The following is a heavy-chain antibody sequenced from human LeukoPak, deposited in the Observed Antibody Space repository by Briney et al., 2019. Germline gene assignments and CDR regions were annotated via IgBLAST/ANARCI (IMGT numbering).Heavy chain of an antibody. D-gene: IGHD3-3*02. Sequence: SETLSLTCAVYGGALSDYYWSWIRQPPGKGLEWIGEINHSGSTNYNPSLKSRVTISVETSKNQFSLKLSSVTAADTAVYFCARLSTHDAFEIWGQGTMVTVSS. CDR3: ARLSTHDAFEI. V-gene: IGHV4-34*01. CDR2: INHSGST. CDR1: GGALSDYY. J-gene: IGHJ3*02.